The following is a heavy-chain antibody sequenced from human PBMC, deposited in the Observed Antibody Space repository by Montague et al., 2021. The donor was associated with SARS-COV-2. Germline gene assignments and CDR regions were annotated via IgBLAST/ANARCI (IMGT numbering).Heavy chain of an antibody. J-gene: IGHJ4*02. CDR3: ARDEYSRYWYKY. CDR2: VDSAGST. Sequence: SETLSLTCTVSAGSLSSRSIYWGWIRKPPGMGLQWIGSVDSAGSTYYXPSLKSRVTISLDTSKNQFSLKLSSVTAADTAVYYCARDEYSRYWYKYWGQGALVTVPS. D-gene: IGHD2-8*02. CDR1: AGSLSSRSIY. V-gene: IGHV4-39*07.